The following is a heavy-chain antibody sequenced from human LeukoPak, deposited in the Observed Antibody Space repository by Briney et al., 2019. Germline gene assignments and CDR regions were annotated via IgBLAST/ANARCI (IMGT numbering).Heavy chain of an antibody. Sequence: GESLRISCKGSGYSFTSYWISWVRQMPGKGLEWMGRIDPSDSYTNYSPSFQGHVTISADKSISTAYLQWSSLKASDTAMYYCARLHCSGGTCYPADAFDTWGQGTMVTVSS. D-gene: IGHD2-15*01. J-gene: IGHJ3*02. CDR3: ARLHCSGGTCYPADAFDT. CDR1: GYSFTSYW. CDR2: IDPSDSYT. V-gene: IGHV5-10-1*01.